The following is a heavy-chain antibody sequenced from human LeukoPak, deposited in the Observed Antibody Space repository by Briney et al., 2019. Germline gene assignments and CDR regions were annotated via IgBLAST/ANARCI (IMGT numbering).Heavy chain of an antibody. D-gene: IGHD6-19*01. Sequence: ASVKVSCKASGYTFTTYGVSWVRQAPGQGLEWVGWISGYNGDTNHAQKFQGRVTMTTDTSTSTAYKELRSLTSDDTAVYYCARESTSGWYGDYWGQGTLVTVSP. CDR3: ARESTSGWYGDY. CDR1: GYTFTTYG. V-gene: IGHV1-18*01. CDR2: ISGYNGDT. J-gene: IGHJ4*02.